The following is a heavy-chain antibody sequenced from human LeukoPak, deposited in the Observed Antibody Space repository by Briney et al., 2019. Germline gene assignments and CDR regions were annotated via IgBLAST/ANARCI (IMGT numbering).Heavy chain of an antibody. CDR3: VRLSRGAMNYHMDV. V-gene: IGHV3-72*01. Sequence: GGSLRLSCAASGFTFSDHYMDWVRQAPGKGLEWVGRSRNKANRYTTTHGESVRGRFTISRDDSENSLYLQLNSLKTEDTGVYYCVRLSRGAMNYHMDVWGKGATVTISS. CDR1: GFTFSDHY. CDR2: SRNKANRYTT. D-gene: IGHD3-10*01. J-gene: IGHJ6*03.